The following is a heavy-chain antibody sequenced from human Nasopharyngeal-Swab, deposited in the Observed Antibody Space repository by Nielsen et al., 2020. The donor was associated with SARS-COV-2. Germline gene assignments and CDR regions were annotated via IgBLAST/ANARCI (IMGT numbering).Heavy chain of an antibody. D-gene: IGHD2-2*01. CDR1: GLSKNW. V-gene: IGHV3-74*01. CDR2: ISEDGSIT. CDR3: ASQLGQPDS. Sequence: GGSLRLSCAASGLSKNWVHWVRQAPGKRLVWVSRISEDGSITTYADSVKGRFTISRDNAKNTLFLQMHSLRADDTAIYYCASQLGQPDSWGQGTLVTVSS. J-gene: IGHJ4*02.